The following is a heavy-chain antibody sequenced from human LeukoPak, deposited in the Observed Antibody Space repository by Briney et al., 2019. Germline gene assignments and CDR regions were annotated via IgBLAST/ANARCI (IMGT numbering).Heavy chain of an antibody. D-gene: IGHD4-17*01. V-gene: IGHV4-34*01. CDR1: GGSFSGYY. CDR3: ARGHSPVTTKVSYFQH. Sequence: SETLSLTCAVYGGSFSGYYWSWVRQPPGKGLEWIGEINHSGSTNYNPSLKSRVTILVDTSKNQFSLKLSSVTAADTAVYYCARGHSPVTTKVSYFQHWGQGTLVTVAS. CDR2: INHSGST. J-gene: IGHJ1*01.